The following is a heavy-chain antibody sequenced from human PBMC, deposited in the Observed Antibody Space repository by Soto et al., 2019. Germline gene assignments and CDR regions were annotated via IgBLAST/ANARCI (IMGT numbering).Heavy chain of an antibody. Sequence: ASVKVSCKASGYTFTSYYMHWVRQAPGQGLEWMGIINPSGGSTSYAQKFQGRVTMTGDTSTSTVYRELSSLRSEDTAVYYCARGAETNSSGWYSSYYYYYGMDVWGQGTTVTVSS. CDR3: ARGAETNSSGWYSSYYYYYGMDV. V-gene: IGHV1-46*01. CDR2: INPSGGST. CDR1: GYTFTSYY. J-gene: IGHJ6*02. D-gene: IGHD6-19*01.